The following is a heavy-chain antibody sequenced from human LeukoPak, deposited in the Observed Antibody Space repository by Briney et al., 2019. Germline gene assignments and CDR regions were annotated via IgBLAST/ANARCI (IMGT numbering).Heavy chain of an antibody. D-gene: IGHD5-24*01. CDR1: GFTVSSNH. V-gene: IGHV3-66*03. J-gene: IGHJ4*02. CDR2: IYSSGST. CDR3: ARDSGWP. Sequence: GGSLRLSCAVSGFTVSSNHINWVRQASGKGLEWLSLIYSSGSTNYADSVKGRFTISRDNSKNTLYLQMNSLRAEDTAVYYCARDSGWPWGQGTLVTVSS.